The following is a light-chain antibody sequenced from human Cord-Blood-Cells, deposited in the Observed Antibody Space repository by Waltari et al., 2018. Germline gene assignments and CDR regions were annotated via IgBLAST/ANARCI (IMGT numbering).Light chain of an antibody. CDR1: SSDVGSYNL. Sequence: QSALTQPASVSGSPGQSITIPCTGPSSDVGSYNLVSWYQQPPGKAPKLMIYEGSKRPSGVSNRFSGSKSGNTASLTISGLQAEDEADYYCCSYAGSSTYVVFGGGTKLTVL. V-gene: IGLV2-23*01. J-gene: IGLJ2*01. CDR2: EGS. CDR3: CSYAGSSTYVV.